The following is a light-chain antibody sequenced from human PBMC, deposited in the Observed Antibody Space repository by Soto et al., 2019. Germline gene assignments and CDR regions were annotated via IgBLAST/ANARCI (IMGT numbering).Light chain of an antibody. CDR1: SSDVGGYDY. V-gene: IGLV2-14*01. CDR3: SSYTPSSPL. CDR2: DVS. Sequence: QSALTQPASVSGSPGQSITISCTGTSSDVGGYDYVSWYQQHPGKAPILMIYDVSNRPSGVSNRFSGSKSGNTASLTISGLQSEDEADYYCSSYTPSSPLFGGGTKVTVL. J-gene: IGLJ2*01.